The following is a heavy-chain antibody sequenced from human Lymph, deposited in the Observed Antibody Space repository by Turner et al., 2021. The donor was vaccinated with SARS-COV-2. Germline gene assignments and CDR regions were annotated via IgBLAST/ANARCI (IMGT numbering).Heavy chain of an antibody. V-gene: IGHV3-23*01. CDR1: GFTFSSYA. Sequence: EVQLLESGGGLVQPGRSLRLSCSASGFTFSSYAMSWVRQAPGRGLEWVSAISGSGGDTYYADSVKGRFTISRDNSKNTLYLQMNSLRAEDTAVYYCAKGVRGAMIVVVIPYFDYWGQGTLVTVSS. CDR2: ISGSGGDT. J-gene: IGHJ4*02. CDR3: AKGVRGAMIVVVIPYFDY. D-gene: IGHD3-22*01.